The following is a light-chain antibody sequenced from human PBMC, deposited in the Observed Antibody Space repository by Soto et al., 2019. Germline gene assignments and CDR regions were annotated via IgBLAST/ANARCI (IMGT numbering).Light chain of an antibody. CDR2: GAS. J-gene: IGKJ4*01. Sequence: EIVMTQSPVTLSVSPVERATLSCRASQSVTNSYLAWYQQKPGQAPRLLIFGASTRAAGIPARFSGSGSGTEFTLTISSLQSEDFAVYYCQQYSNWPLTFGGGTKVDIK. CDR3: QQYSNWPLT. CDR1: QSVTNSY. V-gene: IGKV3-15*01.